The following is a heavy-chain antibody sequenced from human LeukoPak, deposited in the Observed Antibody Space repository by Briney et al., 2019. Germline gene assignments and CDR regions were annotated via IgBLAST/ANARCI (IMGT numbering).Heavy chain of an antibody. CDR2: IIPIFGTA. V-gene: IGHV1-69*13. Sequence: GASVKVSCKASGGTFSSYAISWVRQAPGQGLEWMGGIIPIFGTANYAQKFQGRVTITADESTSTAYMELSSLRSEDTAVYYCACTPNYYGSGSYLDWGQGTLVTVSS. D-gene: IGHD3-10*01. CDR3: ACTPNYYGSGSYLD. CDR1: GGTFSSYA. J-gene: IGHJ4*02.